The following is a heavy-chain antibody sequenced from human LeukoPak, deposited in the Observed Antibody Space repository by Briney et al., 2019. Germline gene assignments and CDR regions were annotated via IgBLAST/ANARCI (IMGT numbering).Heavy chain of an antibody. Sequence: GGSLRLSCAASGFTFSDYYMTWIRQAPGKGLEWVSYISSSGTTIYYADSVKGRVTISRDNAENSLSLHMNSLRDEDPAVYYCVRERYSSSWYYLYYFDYWGQGTLVTVSS. CDR3: VRERYSSSWYYLYYFDY. V-gene: IGHV3-11*01. CDR2: ISSSGTTI. J-gene: IGHJ4*02. D-gene: IGHD6-13*01. CDR1: GFTFSDYY.